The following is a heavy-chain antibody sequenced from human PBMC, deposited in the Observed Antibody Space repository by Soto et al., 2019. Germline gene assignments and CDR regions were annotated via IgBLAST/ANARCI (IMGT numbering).Heavy chain of an antibody. J-gene: IGHJ4*02. CDR1: GYSFTSYW. V-gene: IGHV5-10-1*01. Sequence: GESLKISCKGSGYSFTSYWISWVRQMPGKGLEWMGRIDPSDSYTNYSPSFQGHVTISADKSISTAYLQWSSLKASDTAMYYCARGGAYCTNGVCPDYWGQGTLVTVSS. CDR3: ARGGAYCTNGVCPDY. D-gene: IGHD2-8*01. CDR2: IDPSDSYT.